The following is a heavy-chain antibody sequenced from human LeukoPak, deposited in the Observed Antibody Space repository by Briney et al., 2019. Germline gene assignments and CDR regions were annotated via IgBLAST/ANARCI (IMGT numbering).Heavy chain of an antibody. CDR2: INPSGGST. CDR1: GYTFTSYY. J-gene: IGHJ3*02. D-gene: IGHD1-20*01. CDR3: ARPLTGTRRGDAFDI. Sequence: ASVKVSCKASGYTFTSYYMRWVRQAPGQGLEWMGIINPSGGSTSYAQKFQGRVTMTRDTSTSTVYMELSSLRSEDTAVYYCARPLTGTRRGDAFDIWGQGTMVTVSP. V-gene: IGHV1-46*01.